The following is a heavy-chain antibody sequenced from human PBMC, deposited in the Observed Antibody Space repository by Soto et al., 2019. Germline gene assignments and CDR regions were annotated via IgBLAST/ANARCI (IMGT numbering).Heavy chain of an antibody. V-gene: IGHV4-34*01. CDR1: GGSFSGYY. J-gene: IGHJ6*02. Sequence: KLRKTLSLTCAVYGGSFSGYYWSWIRQPPGKGLEWIGEINHSGSTNYNPSLKSRVTISVDTSKNQFSLKLSSVTAADTAVYYCAREGGWEAYYYYGMDVWGQGTTVTVSS. CDR2: INHSGST. CDR3: AREGGWEAYYYYGMDV. D-gene: IGHD6-19*01.